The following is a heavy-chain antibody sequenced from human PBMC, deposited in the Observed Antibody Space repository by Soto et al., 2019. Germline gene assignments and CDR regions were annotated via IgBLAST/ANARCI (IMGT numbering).Heavy chain of an antibody. Sequence: GGSLRLSCAASGFTFSNFAMHWVRQAPGKGLEWVAVISYDGNNKYYTDSVKGRFTISRDNSKNTLYLQMNSLRAEDTAVYYCATGITGTTFDYWGQGTLVTVSS. V-gene: IGHV3-30*03. CDR3: ATGITGTTFDY. CDR2: ISYDGNNK. CDR1: GFTFSNFA. D-gene: IGHD1-20*01. J-gene: IGHJ4*02.